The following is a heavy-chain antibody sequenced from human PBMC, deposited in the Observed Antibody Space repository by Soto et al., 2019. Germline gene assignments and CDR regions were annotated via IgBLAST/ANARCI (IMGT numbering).Heavy chain of an antibody. CDR3: ARGREVAARRFDY. D-gene: IGHD6-6*01. Sequence: SETLSLTCAVYGGSFSGYYWSWIRQPPGKGLEWIGEINHSGSTNYNPSLKSRVTISVDTSKNQFSLKLSSVTAADTAVYYCARGREVAARRFDYWGQGTLVTVSS. V-gene: IGHV4-34*01. CDR2: INHSGST. J-gene: IGHJ4*02. CDR1: GGSFSGYY.